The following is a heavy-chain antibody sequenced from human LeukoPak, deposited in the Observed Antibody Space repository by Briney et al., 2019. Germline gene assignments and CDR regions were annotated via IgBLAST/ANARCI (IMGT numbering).Heavy chain of an antibody. J-gene: IGHJ4*02. Sequence: PSETLSVTCSVSGGSISSHYWSWIRQPAGKELDWIGRLYTSGSTNYNPSLKSRVTMSVDTSKNQFSLRLSSVTAADTAVYYCARGHCSTSSCYSFDYWGQGTLVTVSS. D-gene: IGHD2-2*01. CDR1: GGSISSHY. CDR3: ARGHCSTSSCYSFDY. CDR2: LYTSGST. V-gene: IGHV4-4*07.